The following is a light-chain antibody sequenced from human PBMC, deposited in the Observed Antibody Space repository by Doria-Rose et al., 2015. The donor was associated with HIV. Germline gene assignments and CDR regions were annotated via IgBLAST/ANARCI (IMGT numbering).Light chain of an antibody. J-gene: IGKJ1*01. Sequence: EIEMTQSPGTLSLSPGERATLSCRASQSFSSTYLAWYQQKPGQAPSLLIYDGSTRATGIPDRLSASGSGTDFTLTINRLEPEDFALYYCHQYGTSWTFGQGTKVEI. CDR2: DGS. V-gene: IGKV3-20*01. CDR1: QSFSSTY. CDR3: HQYGTSWT.